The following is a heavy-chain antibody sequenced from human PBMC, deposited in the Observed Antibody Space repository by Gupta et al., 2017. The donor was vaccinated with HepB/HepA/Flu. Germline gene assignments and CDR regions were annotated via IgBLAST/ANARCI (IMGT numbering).Heavy chain of an antibody. CDR1: GGTFSSYA. D-gene: IGHD3-3*01. J-gene: IGHJ6*03. Sequence: QVQLVQSGAEVKKPGSSVKVSCKASGGTFSSYAISWVRQAPGQGLEWMGGIIPIFGTANYAQKFQGRVTITAEKSTSTADMELSSLRSEDTAGYYCARARQKSYYDFWSGYSGPPMDVWGKGTTVTVSS. V-gene: IGHV1-69*06. CDR3: ARARQKSYYDFWSGYSGPPMDV. CDR2: IIPIFGTA.